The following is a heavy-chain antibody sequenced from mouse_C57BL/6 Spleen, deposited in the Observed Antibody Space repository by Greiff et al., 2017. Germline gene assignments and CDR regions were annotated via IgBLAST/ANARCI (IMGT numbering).Heavy chain of an antibody. CDR3: TRDRITTVVAPYAMDY. CDR2: ISSGGDYI. J-gene: IGHJ4*01. D-gene: IGHD1-1*01. CDR1: GFTFSSYA. Sequence: EVKLMESGEGLVKPGGSLKLSCAASGFTFSSYAMSWVRQTPEKRLEWVAYISSGGDYIYYADTVKGRFTISRDNARNTLYLQMSSLKSEDTAMYYYTRDRITTVVAPYAMDYWGQGTSVTVSS. V-gene: IGHV5-9-1*02.